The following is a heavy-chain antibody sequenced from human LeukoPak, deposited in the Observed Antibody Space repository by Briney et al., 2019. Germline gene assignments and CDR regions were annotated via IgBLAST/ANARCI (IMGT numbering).Heavy chain of an antibody. V-gene: IGHV1-2*02. D-gene: IGHD6-19*01. CDR3: ANLAVADY. CDR2: INPNSGGT. Sequence: ASVNVSCKASGYTFTGYYTHWVRHAPGQGLEWMGWINPNSGGTNYAQKFQGRVTMTRDTSISTAYMELSRLRSDDTAVYYCANLAVADYWGQGTLVTVSS. CDR1: GYTFTGYY. J-gene: IGHJ4*02.